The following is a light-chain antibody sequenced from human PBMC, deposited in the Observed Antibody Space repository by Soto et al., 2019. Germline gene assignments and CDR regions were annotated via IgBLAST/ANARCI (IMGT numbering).Light chain of an antibody. V-gene: IGKV3-15*01. CDR1: QSVATN. Sequence: EIVLTQSPATRSVSPGERATLSCRASQSVATNLAWYQQKPGQAPRLLIYGASTRATGVPARFSGSGSGTEFTLTISSLQSEDFAVYYCQQYNNWPPYTFGQGTKLETK. J-gene: IGKJ2*01. CDR3: QQYNNWPPYT. CDR2: GAS.